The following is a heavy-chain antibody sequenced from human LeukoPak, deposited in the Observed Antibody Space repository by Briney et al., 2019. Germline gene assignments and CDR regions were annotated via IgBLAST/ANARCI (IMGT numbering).Heavy chain of an antibody. V-gene: IGHV4-59*12. CDR1: GGSISSYY. CDR3: ARDDRGFCSGGSCYVY. Sequence: PSETLSLTCTVSGGSISSYYWSWIRQPPGKGLEWIGYIYYSGSTNYNPSLKSRVTISVDTSKNQFSLKLSSVTAADTAVYYCARDDRGFCSGGSCYVYWGQGTLVTVSS. CDR2: IYYSGST. J-gene: IGHJ4*02. D-gene: IGHD2-15*01.